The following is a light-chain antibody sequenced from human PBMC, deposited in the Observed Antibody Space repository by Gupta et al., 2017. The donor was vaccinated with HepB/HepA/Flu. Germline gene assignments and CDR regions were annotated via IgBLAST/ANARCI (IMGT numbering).Light chain of an antibody. V-gene: IGKV1-39*01. CDR3: LQSDSTPWT. CDR2: SAS. Sequence: IQMTQSPSSLSASVGDRVTISCRASQNINNFLSWYQQKPGKPPKILIYSASNLQSGVPSRFSGSGSGTNFSPTINSLHPEDFATFYCLQSDSTPWTFGQGTKVEIK. CDR1: QNINNF. J-gene: IGKJ1*01.